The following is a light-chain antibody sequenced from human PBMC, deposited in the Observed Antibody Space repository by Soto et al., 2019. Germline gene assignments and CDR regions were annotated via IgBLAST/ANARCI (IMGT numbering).Light chain of an antibody. Sequence: IQMTQLPSSMFASVGDRVTITCRASQGISRWLAWYHQKPGKAPNLLIYSASTLHSGVPSRFSGSGSGTDFTLTISSLQPEDFGTYYCQQANSFPLTFGPGTKVDMK. CDR3: QQANSFPLT. CDR1: QGISRW. V-gene: IGKV1-12*01. CDR2: SAS. J-gene: IGKJ3*01.